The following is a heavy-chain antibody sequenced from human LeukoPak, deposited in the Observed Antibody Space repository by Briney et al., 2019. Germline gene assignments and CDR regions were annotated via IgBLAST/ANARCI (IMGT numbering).Heavy chain of an antibody. J-gene: IGHJ4*02. CDR2: ISSSSSTI. V-gene: IGHV3-48*01. CDR1: GFTFSSHS. D-gene: IGHD6-19*01. CDR3: ARDSRYSSGWYPDY. Sequence: GGSLRLSCAASGFTFSSHSMNWVRQAPGKGLEWVSYISSSSSTIYYADSVKGRFTISRDNAKNSLYLQMDSLRAEDTAVYYCARDSRYSSGWYPDYWGQGTLVTVSS.